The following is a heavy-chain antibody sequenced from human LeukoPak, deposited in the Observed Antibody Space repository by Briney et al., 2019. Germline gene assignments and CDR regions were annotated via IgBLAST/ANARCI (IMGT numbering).Heavy chain of an antibody. Sequence: GGSLRLSCAASGFTFSSYAMSWVRQAPGKGLEWVSIISGSGGSTYYADSVKGRFTISRDNSKNTLYLQMNSLRAEDTAVYYCANNYYDSGGYSYFDYWGQGILVTVSS. CDR2: ISGSGGST. D-gene: IGHD3-22*01. CDR3: ANNYYDSGGYSYFDY. V-gene: IGHV3-23*01. CDR1: GFTFSSYA. J-gene: IGHJ4*02.